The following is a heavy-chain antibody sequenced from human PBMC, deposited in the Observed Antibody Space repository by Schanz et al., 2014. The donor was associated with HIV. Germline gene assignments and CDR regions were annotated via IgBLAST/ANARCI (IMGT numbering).Heavy chain of an antibody. CDR1: GFTFNNYA. D-gene: IGHD3-22*01. Sequence: EVQLLESAGGLVQPGGSLRLSCAASGFTFNNYAMTWVRQAPGKGLEWVSSISESGGRTYYADSVNGRFTISRDNSKNTLYLQMTTLRTEDTAVYYCAKPEYDSSGNSQSHFDYWGRGPLVTVSS. V-gene: IGHV3-23*01. CDR3: AKPEYDSSGNSQSHFDY. CDR2: ISESGGRT. J-gene: IGHJ4*02.